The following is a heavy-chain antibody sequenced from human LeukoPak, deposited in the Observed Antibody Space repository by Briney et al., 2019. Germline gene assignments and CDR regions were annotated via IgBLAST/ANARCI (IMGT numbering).Heavy chain of an antibody. CDR3: ARDYPSFYSTRPGVWFDP. Sequence: PSETLSLTCAVYGGSFSGYYWSWIRQPPGKGLEWIGEINHSGSTNYNPSLKSRVTISVDTSKNQFSLKLSSVTAADTAVYYCARDYPSFYSTRPGVWFDPWGQGTLVTVSS. CDR2: INHSGST. V-gene: IGHV4-34*01. D-gene: IGHD6-6*01. CDR1: GGSFSGYY. J-gene: IGHJ5*02.